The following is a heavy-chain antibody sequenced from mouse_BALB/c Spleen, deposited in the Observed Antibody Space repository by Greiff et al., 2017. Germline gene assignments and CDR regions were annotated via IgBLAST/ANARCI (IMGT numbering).Heavy chain of an antibody. D-gene: IGHD4-1*01. CDR3: ASHLGGLDY. Sequence: QVQLQQPGAELVKPGASVKMSCKASGYTFTSYNMHWVKQTPGQGLEWIGAIYPGNGDTSYNQKFKGKATLTADKSSSTAYMQLSSLTSEDSAVYYCASHLGGLDYWGQGTTLTVSS. V-gene: IGHV1-12*01. J-gene: IGHJ2*01. CDR2: IYPGNGDT. CDR1: GYTFTSYN.